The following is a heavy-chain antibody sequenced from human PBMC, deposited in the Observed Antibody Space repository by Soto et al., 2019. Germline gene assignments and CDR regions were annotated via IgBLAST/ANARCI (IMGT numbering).Heavy chain of an antibody. CDR1: GGTFSSYA. V-gene: IGHV1-69*01. J-gene: IGHJ4*02. CDR3: ARADCGGDCYPVSR. Sequence: QVQLVQSGAEVKKPGSSVKVSCTASGGTFSSYAISWVRQAPGQGLEWMGGIIPIFGTANYAHKFQGRVTITADEATTTAYMELSSRISEDKALYYCARADCGGDCYPVSRWGQGTLVTVSS. D-gene: IGHD2-21*02. CDR2: IIPIFGTA.